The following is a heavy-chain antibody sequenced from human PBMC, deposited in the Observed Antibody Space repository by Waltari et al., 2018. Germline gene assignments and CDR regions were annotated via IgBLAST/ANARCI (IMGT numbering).Heavy chain of an antibody. Sequence: EVQLVESGGGLVKPGGSLRLSCAASGFTFSNYRMNWVRQAPGKGLEWVPSITSHCSYIYYADSGKGRFTISRDNAKKPLYLQMNSLRAEDTAIYYCARVHRLGQYDTSGAESNFDHWCQGALVTVSS. CDR2: ITSHCSYI. V-gene: IGHV3-21*04. D-gene: IGHD3-22*01. CDR3: ARVHRLGQYDTSGAESNFDH. J-gene: IGHJ4*02. CDR1: GFTFSNYR.